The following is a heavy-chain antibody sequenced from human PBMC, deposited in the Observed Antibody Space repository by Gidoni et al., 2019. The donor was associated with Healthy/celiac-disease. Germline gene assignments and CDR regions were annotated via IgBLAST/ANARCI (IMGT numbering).Heavy chain of an antibody. V-gene: IGHV4-31*03. Sequence: QVQLQESGPGLVKPSQTLSLTCTVSGGSISSRGYYWSLIRQHPGKGLEWIGYIYYSGSTYYNPSLKSRVTISVDTSKNQFSLKLSSVTAADTAVYYCAGYYDSSGYGFWFDPWGQGTLVTVSS. CDR2: IYYSGST. CDR1: GGSISSRGYY. D-gene: IGHD3-22*01. CDR3: AGYYDSSGYGFWFDP. J-gene: IGHJ5*02.